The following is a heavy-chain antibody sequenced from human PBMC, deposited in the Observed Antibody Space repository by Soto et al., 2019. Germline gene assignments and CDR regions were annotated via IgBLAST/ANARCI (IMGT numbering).Heavy chain of an antibody. J-gene: IGHJ4*02. Sequence: GGSLRLSCAASGFTFSNAWMNWVRQAPGKGLEWVGRIKSKTDGGTTDYAAPVKGRFTISRDDSKNTLYLQMNSLKTEDTAVYYCARDTFYVWVQTDYWGQGTLVTVSS. D-gene: IGHD3-16*01. V-gene: IGHV3-15*07. CDR3: ARDTFYVWVQTDY. CDR2: IKSKTDGGTT. CDR1: GFTFSNAW.